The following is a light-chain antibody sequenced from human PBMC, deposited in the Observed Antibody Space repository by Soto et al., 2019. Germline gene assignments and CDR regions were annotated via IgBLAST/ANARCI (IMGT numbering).Light chain of an antibody. Sequence: EIVMTQSPATLSVSPGERATLSCRARQTVRSYLAWFQQKPGQAPSLLIYGASTRATGIPARFSGSGSGTEFTLTISSLQSEDFALYYCQQYNNWPLTFGGGTKVEI. V-gene: IGKV3-15*01. CDR2: GAS. CDR3: QQYNNWPLT. J-gene: IGKJ4*01. CDR1: QTVRSY.